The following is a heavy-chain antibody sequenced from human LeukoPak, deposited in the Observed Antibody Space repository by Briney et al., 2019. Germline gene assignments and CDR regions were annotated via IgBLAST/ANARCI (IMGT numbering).Heavy chain of an antibody. Sequence: PGGSLRLSCAASGFTFDDYTMHWVRQAPGKGLEWVSLISWDGGSTYYADSVKGRFTISRDNSKNSLYLQMNSLRTEDTALYYCASSGGSRAYYYGMDVWGQGTTVTVSS. V-gene: IGHV3-43*01. CDR2: ISWDGGST. D-gene: IGHD2-15*01. CDR1: GFTFDDYT. J-gene: IGHJ6*02. CDR3: ASSGGSRAYYYGMDV.